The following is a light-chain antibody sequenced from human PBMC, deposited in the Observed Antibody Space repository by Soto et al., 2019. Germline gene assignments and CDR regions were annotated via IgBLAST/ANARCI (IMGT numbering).Light chain of an antibody. J-gene: IGKJ1*01. Sequence: EIVLTQSPGTLSLSPGERATLSCRASQSVSSYLAWYQQKPGQAPRLLICDASTRATGISARFSGSGSGTDFTLTISSLDPEDFAVYYCQQRSNWPVTFGQGTRVEVK. CDR1: QSVSSY. V-gene: IGKV3-11*01. CDR3: QQRSNWPVT. CDR2: DAS.